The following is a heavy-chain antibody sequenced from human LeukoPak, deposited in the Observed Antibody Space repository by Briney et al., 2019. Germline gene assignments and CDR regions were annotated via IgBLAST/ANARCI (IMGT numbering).Heavy chain of an antibody. CDR2: ISGSSDYI. V-gene: IGHV3-21*01. CDR3: TSYYYDDDYFYYMDV. J-gene: IGHJ6*03. CDR1: GFIFRGYT. Sequence: GGSLRLSCAASGFIFRGYTMNWVRQAPGKGPEWVSSISGSSDYIYYADSVKGRFTISRDNAKNSLYLQMNSLRAEDTAVYYCTSYYYDDDYFYYMDVWGTGTTVTVSS. D-gene: IGHD3-22*01.